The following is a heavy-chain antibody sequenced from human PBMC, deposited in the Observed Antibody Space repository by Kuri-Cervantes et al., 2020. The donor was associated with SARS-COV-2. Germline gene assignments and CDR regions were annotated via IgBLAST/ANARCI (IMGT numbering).Heavy chain of an antibody. V-gene: IGHV4-38-2*01. CDR3: ASTTYYDFWSGYPFDI. D-gene: IGHD3-3*01. CDR2: IYHSGST. CDR1: GYSISSGYY. Sequence: SQTLSLTCAVSGYSISSGYYWGWIRQPPGKGLEWIGSIYHSGSTYYNPSLKSRVTISVDTSKNQFSLKLSSVTAADTAVYYCASTTYYDFWSGYPFDIWGQGTMVTVSS. J-gene: IGHJ3*02.